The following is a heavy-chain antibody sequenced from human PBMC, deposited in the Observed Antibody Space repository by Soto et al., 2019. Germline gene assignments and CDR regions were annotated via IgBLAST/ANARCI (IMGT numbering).Heavy chain of an antibody. J-gene: IGHJ6*02. CDR1: GFTFDDYT. V-gene: IGHV3-43*01. D-gene: IGHD1-20*01. Sequence: GSLILSCAASGFTFDDYTMHWVRQAPGKGLEWVSLISWDGGSTYYADSVKGRFTISRDNSKNSLYLQMNSLRTEDTALYYCAKDGNWNPGNYGMDVWGQGTTVTVSS. CDR3: AKDGNWNPGNYGMDV. CDR2: ISWDGGST.